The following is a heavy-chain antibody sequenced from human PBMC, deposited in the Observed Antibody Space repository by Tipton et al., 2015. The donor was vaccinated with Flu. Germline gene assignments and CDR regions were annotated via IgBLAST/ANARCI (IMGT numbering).Heavy chain of an antibody. CDR1: GYSISTGYY. CDR3: ARGPSPYDSRAHRGGHFDN. D-gene: IGHD3-22*01. V-gene: IGHV4-38-2*01. J-gene: IGHJ4*02. CDR2: VSHSGNT. Sequence: TLSLTCVVSGYSISTGYYWGWIRQPPGKGLEWIGSVSHSGNTYYEPSLKSRLTISVDTSKNQFSLRLNSVTAADTAVYYCARGPSPYDSRAHRGGHFDNWGQGTLVTVSS.